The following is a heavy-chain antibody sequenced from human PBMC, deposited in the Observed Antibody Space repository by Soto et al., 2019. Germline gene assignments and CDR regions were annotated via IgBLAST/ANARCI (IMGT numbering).Heavy chain of an antibody. CDR1: GDSVSSGSYY. CDR3: ARSGVDIVATISFDY. V-gene: IGHV4-61*01. Sequence: PSETLSLTCTVSGDSVSSGSYYWSWIRQPPGKGLEWIGYIYYTGSTKYSPSLKSRVTISVDTSKNQFSLKLSSVTAADAAVYYCARSGVDIVATISFDYWGQGTQVTVSS. J-gene: IGHJ4*02. CDR2: IYYTGST. D-gene: IGHD5-12*01.